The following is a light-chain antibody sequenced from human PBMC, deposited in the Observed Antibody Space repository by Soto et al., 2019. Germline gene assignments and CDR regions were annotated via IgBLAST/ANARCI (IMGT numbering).Light chain of an antibody. J-gene: IGKJ5*01. CDR3: QQRSNWPPIT. CDR2: GAS. CDR1: QSVSNK. Sequence: EIVMTQSPATLSVSPGERATLSCRASQSVSNKLAWYQQKPGQAPRLLIYGASTRATGIPARFSGSGSGTEFTLTISSLQSEDFALYYCQQRSNWPPITFGQGTRLEI. V-gene: IGKV3D-15*01.